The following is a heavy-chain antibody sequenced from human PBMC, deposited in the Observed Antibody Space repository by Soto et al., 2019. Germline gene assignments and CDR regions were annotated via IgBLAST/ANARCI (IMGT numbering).Heavy chain of an antibody. CDR1: GFTFSDYY. CDR3: ASYLLVPAALTWD. J-gene: IGHJ4*02. D-gene: IGHD2-2*01. V-gene: IGHV3-11*01. Sequence: GGSLRLSCAASGFTFSDYYMSWIRQAPGKGLEWVSYISSSGSTIYYADSVKGRFTISRDNAKNSLYLQMNSLRAEDTAVYYCASYLLVPAALTWDWGQGTLVTVSS. CDR2: ISSSGSTI.